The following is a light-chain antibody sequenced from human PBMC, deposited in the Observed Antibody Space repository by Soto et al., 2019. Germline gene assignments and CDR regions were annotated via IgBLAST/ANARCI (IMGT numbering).Light chain of an antibody. J-gene: IGLJ2*01. CDR1: SSDVGGYNY. CDR2: EVS. CDR3: SSYAGSNNLVV. V-gene: IGLV2-8*01. Sequence: LTQPPSASGSPGQSVTISCTGTSSDVGGYNYVSWYQQHPGKAPKLMIYEVSKRPSGVPDRFSGSKSGNTASLTVSGLQAEDEADYYCSSYAGSNNLVVFGGGTKLTVL.